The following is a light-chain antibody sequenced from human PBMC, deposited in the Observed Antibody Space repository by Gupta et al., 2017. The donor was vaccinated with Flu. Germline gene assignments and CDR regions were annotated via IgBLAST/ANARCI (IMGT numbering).Light chain of an antibody. CDR1: QDINIY. CDR3: QQYDPLPT. V-gene: IGKV1-33*01. Sequence: DIQMTQSPSSLSASIGDRVTITCQASQDINIYLNWYQQKPGKAPELMIYDASNGETGVTSRFSGSGYGKDFTFTSSSRQHEDIAKYYVQQYDPLPTFGQGTKLEIK. J-gene: IGKJ2*01. CDR2: DAS.